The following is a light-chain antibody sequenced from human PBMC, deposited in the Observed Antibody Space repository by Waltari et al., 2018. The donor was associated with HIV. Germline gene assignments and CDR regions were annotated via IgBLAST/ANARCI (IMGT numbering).Light chain of an antibody. CDR2: NNN. CDR1: SSNIGSNT. V-gene: IGLV1-44*01. Sequence: QSVLTQPPSASGTPGQRVTISCSGSSSNIGSNTVNWYQQLPGTAPKLLIYNNNPRPSGFPDGFSGSKSGTSASLAISGLQSEDEADYYCAAWDDSLNGVIFGGGTKLTVL. J-gene: IGLJ2*01. CDR3: AAWDDSLNGVI.